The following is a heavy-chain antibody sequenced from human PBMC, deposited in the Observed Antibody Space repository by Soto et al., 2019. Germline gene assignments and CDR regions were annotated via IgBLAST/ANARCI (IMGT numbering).Heavy chain of an antibody. CDR2: INHSGST. V-gene: IGHV4-34*01. J-gene: IGHJ4*02. D-gene: IGHD2-15*01. Sequence: SETLSLTCAVYGGSFSGYYWSWIRQPPGKGLEWIGEINHSGSTNYNPSLKSRVTISVDTSKNQFSLKLSSVTAADTAVYYCARGGLGYCSGGSCFTIDYWGQGTLVTVSS. CDR1: GGSFSGYY. CDR3: ARGGLGYCSGGSCFTIDY.